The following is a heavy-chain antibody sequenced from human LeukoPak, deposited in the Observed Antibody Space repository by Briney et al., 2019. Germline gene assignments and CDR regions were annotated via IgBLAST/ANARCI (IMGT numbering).Heavy chain of an antibody. Sequence: SETLSLTCTVSGGSISSSSYYWGWIRQPPGKGLEWIGSIYYSGSTYYNPSLKSRVTISVDTSKNQFSLKLSSVTAADTAVYYCARLLAVRWELYFDYWGQGTLVTVSS. CDR2: IYYSGST. D-gene: IGHD1-26*01. CDR3: ARLLAVRWELYFDY. J-gene: IGHJ4*02. CDR1: GGSISSSSYY. V-gene: IGHV4-39*01.